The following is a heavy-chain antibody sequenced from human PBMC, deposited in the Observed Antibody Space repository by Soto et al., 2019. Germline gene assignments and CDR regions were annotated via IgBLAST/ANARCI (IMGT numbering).Heavy chain of an antibody. CDR3: AKVGCSSTSCLEGLDP. V-gene: IGHV3-23*01. CDR2: ISGSGGST. D-gene: IGHD2-2*01. CDR1: GFTFSSYA. Sequence: EVQLLESGGGLVQPGGSLRLSCAASGFTFSSYAMSWVRQAPGKGLEWVSAISGSGGSTYYADSVEGRFTISRDNSKNTLYLQMNSLRAEDTAVYYCAKVGCSSTSCLEGLDPWGQGTLVTVSS. J-gene: IGHJ5*02.